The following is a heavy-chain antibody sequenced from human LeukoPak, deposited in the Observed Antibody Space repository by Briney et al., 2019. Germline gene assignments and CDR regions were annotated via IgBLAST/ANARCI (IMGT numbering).Heavy chain of an antibody. V-gene: IGHV4-4*09. D-gene: IGHD3-22*01. CDR3: ASPRSGYRYTFDY. CDR2: ISTSGST. Sequence: SETLSLTCAVSAASISNYYWSWIRQAPGKGLEWIGYISTSGSTNYNPSLKSRVSISLDTSKNRFSLNLNFVTAADAAVYYCASPRSGYRYTFDYWGQGALVTVSS. CDR1: AASISNYY. J-gene: IGHJ4*02.